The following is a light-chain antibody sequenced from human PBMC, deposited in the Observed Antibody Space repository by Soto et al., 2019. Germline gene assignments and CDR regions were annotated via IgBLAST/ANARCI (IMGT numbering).Light chain of an antibody. CDR1: QSVSSY. J-gene: IGKJ4*01. V-gene: IGKV3-11*01. CDR2: DAS. Sequence: EIVLTQSPDTLSLSPGERATLSCRASQSVSSYLAWYQQKPGQAPRLLIFDASNRATGVPARFSGSGSGTDFTLTVSILEPEDFAVYYCQQRSNLPFTFGGGTKVEIK. CDR3: QQRSNLPFT.